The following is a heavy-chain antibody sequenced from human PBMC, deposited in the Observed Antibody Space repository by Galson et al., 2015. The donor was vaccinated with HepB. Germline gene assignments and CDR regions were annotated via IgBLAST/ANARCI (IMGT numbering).Heavy chain of an antibody. Sequence: SLRLSCAAFGFGFIYRAMTWVRQAPGKGLEWVSYIGTSPTTTYYADSVKGRFTISRDKAKNSLFLQMNSLRADDTAVYYCARVDEAVDWYYYMDVWGKGTTVTVSS. CDR2: IGTSPTTT. V-gene: IGHV3-48*01. D-gene: IGHD3-9*01. CDR3: ARVDEAVDWYYYMDV. CDR1: GFGFIYRA. J-gene: IGHJ6*03.